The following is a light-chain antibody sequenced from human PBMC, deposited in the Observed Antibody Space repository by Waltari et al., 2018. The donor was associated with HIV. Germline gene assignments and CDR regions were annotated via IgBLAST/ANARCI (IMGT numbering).Light chain of an antibody. CDR3: CSYAGSDTLV. CDR2: EVT. J-gene: IGLJ3*02. V-gene: IGLV2-23*02. CDR1: NSDVGNYTL. Sequence: QSALTQPASVSGSPGQSITISCTGTNSDVGNYTLVSWYRQHPEKAPILLIFEVTRRPSGVSDRFSGSKSGNTASLTISGLQAEDEADYYCCSYAGSDTLVFGGGTKLTVL.